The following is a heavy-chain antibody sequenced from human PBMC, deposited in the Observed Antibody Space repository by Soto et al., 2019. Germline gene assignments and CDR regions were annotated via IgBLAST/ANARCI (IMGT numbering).Heavy chain of an antibody. V-gene: IGHV3-30-3*01. Sequence: QVQLVESGGGVVQPGRSLRLSCAASGFTFTRNAMQWVRQAPGKGLEWVAVISYDGSTKYYADSVKGRFTISRDNSKNTLYLHMNSLRDEDTAVYYCAKVGRSGHYFDHWGQGTLVTVSS. J-gene: IGHJ4*02. CDR1: GFTFTRNA. CDR2: ISYDGSTK. CDR3: AKVGRSGHYFDH.